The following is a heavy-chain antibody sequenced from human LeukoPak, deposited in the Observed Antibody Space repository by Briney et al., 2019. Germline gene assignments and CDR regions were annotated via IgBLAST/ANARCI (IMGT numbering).Heavy chain of an antibody. V-gene: IGHV4-39*07. CDR3: ARGYRYYYYYYMDV. CDR2: IYYSGST. J-gene: IGHJ6*03. CDR1: GGSISSSSYY. D-gene: IGHD3-16*02. Sequence: SETLSLTCTVSGGSISSSSYYWGWIRQPPGKGLEWIGSIYYSGSTYYNPSLKSRVTISVDTSKNQFSLKLSSVTAADTAVYYCARGYRYYYYYYMDVWGKGTTVTVSS.